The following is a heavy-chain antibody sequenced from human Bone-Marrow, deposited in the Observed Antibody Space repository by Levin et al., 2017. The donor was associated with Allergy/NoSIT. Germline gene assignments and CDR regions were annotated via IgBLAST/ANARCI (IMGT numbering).Heavy chain of an antibody. D-gene: IGHD6-19*01. V-gene: IGHV3-74*01. CDR3: ARDRSSAGYSSVFDN. J-gene: IGHJ4*02. Sequence: GESLKISCAASGFTFSTYWMHWVRQAPGKGLVWVSRINGDGSSTSYADSVKGRFTISRDNAKDTLYLQINSLRAEDTAVYYCARDRSSAGYSSVFDNWGQGALVTVSS. CDR1: GFTFSTYW. CDR2: INGDGSST.